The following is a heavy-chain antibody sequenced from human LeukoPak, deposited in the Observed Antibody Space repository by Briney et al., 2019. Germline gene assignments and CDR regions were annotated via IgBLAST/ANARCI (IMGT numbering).Heavy chain of an antibody. CDR1: GFTLSSYS. V-gene: IGHV3-21*01. CDR3: ARDIVVVPAALDY. D-gene: IGHD2-2*01. Sequence: GGSLRLSCAASGFTLSSYSMNWVRQAPGKGLEWVSSISSSSSYIYYADSVKGRFTISRDNAKNSLYLQMNSLRAEDTAVYYCARDIVVVPAALDYWGQGTLVTVSS. CDR2: ISSSSSYI. J-gene: IGHJ4*02.